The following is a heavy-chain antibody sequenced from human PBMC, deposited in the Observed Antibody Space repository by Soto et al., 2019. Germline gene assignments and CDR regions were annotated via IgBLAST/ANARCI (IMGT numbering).Heavy chain of an antibody. CDR3: ARGRSASWLVHPYYFDY. V-gene: IGHV4-30-4*01. CDR1: GGSISSGDYY. D-gene: IGHD6-19*01. J-gene: IGHJ4*02. CDR2: IYYSGSS. Sequence: QVQLQESGPGLVKPSQTLSLTCTVSGGSISSGDYYCSWIRQPPGKVLEWIGYIYYSGSSYYNPSLKSRVTISVDTSKNQFSLKLSSVTAADTAVYYCARGRSASWLVHPYYFDYWGQGTLVTVSS.